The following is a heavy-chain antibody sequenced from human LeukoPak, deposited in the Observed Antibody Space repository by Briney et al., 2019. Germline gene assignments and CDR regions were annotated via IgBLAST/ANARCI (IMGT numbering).Heavy chain of an antibody. CDR1: GGTFSSYA. V-gene: IGHV1-69*04. CDR2: IIPILDTP. CDR3: ARDLTSYYYDNNGAFDF. Sequence: SVKVSCKAPGGTFSSYAINWVRQAPGQGLEWMGRIIPILDTPNYAQKFQGRVTITADKSTSTAYMELSSLRSEDTAVYYCARDLTSYYYDNNGAFDFWGQGTLVTVSS. J-gene: IGHJ4*02. D-gene: IGHD3-22*01.